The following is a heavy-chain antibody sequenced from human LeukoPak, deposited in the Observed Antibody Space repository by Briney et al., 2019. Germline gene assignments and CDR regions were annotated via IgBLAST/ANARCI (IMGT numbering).Heavy chain of an antibody. CDR2: MNPNSGNT. Sequence: ASVKVSCKASGYTFTSYDISWVRQATGQGLEWMGWMNPNSGNTGYAQKFQGRVTMTRNTSISTAYMELSSLRSEDTAVYYCARDYGSGSYYSPYYYYYMDVWGKGTTVTISS. V-gene: IGHV1-8*01. D-gene: IGHD3-10*01. CDR3: ARDYGSGSYYSPYYYYYMDV. CDR1: GYTFTSYD. J-gene: IGHJ6*03.